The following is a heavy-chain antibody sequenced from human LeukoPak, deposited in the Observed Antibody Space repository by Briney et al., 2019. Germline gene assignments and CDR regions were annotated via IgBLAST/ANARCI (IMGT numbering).Heavy chain of an antibody. Sequence: GGSPRLSCAASGFTFSSYAMHWVRQAPGKGLEWVAVISNDGSNKYYADSVKGRFTISRDNSKNTLYLQMNSLRAEDTAVYYCARERMTHYYDSSGYSHEFDYWGQGTLVTVSS. D-gene: IGHD3-22*01. V-gene: IGHV3-30-3*01. CDR1: GFTFSSYA. J-gene: IGHJ4*02. CDR3: ARERMTHYYDSSGYSHEFDY. CDR2: ISNDGSNK.